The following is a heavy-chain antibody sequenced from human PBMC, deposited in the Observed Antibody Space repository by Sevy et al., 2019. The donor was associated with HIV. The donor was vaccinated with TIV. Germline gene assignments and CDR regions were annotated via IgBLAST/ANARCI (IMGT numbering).Heavy chain of an antibody. CDR2: ISSSSSTI. CDR1: GFTFSSYS. Sequence: GGCLRLSCAASGFTFSSYSMNWVRQAPGKGLEWVSYISSSSSTIYYADSVKGRFTISRDNAKNSLYLQMNSLRAEDTAVYYCAIENYDFWIYYYYGMDVWGQGTTVTVSS. CDR3: AIENYDFWIYYYYGMDV. J-gene: IGHJ6*02. V-gene: IGHV3-48*01. D-gene: IGHD3-3*01.